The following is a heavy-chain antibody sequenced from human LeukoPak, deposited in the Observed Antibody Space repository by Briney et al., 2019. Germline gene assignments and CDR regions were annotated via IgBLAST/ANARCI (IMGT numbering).Heavy chain of an antibody. J-gene: IGHJ4*02. Sequence: AGSLRLSCAASGFTVTSNHMNWVRQAPGKGLEWVSIIYTGGTTHYADSLKDRFTISRDDSKNTLYLQMNSLRAEDTAVYYCARDSSSYYFDYWGQGTLVTVSS. CDR1: GFTVTSNH. CDR2: IYTGGTT. D-gene: IGHD6-6*01. CDR3: ARDSSSYYFDY. V-gene: IGHV3-66*01.